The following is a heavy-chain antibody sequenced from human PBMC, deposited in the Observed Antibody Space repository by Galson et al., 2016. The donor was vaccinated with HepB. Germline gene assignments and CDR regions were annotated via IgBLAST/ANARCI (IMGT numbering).Heavy chain of an antibody. Sequence: SLRLSCAASGFNFSGSAMHWVRQASGKGLEWVGRIRSNANNYAASYGSSVKGRFTISRDDSKNTAYLQMNSLKTEDTAVYYCTRHLDDHLNYDYYYVMDVWGQGTAVTVSS. CDR1: GFNFSGSA. CDR3: TRHLDDHLNYDYYYVMDV. CDR2: IRSNANNYAA. D-gene: IGHD1-1*01. V-gene: IGHV3-73*01. J-gene: IGHJ6*02.